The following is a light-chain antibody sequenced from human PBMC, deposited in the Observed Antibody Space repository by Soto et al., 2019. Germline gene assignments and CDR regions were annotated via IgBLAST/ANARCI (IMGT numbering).Light chain of an antibody. J-gene: IGLJ1*01. CDR3: CSYARSCYV. Sequence: SALTQPRSVSGSPGQSVTISCTGTSSDVGGYNYVSWYQQHPGKAPKLMIYDVSKRPSGVPDRFSGSKSGNTASLTISGLQAEDEADYYCCSYARSCYVFGTGTKLTVL. CDR1: SSDVGGYNY. V-gene: IGLV2-11*01. CDR2: DVS.